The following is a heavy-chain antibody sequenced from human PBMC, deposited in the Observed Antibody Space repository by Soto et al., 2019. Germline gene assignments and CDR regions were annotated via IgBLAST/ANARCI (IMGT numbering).Heavy chain of an antibody. Sequence: QVTLKESGPVLVKPTETLTLTCTVSGFSLSNARMGVSWIRQPPGKALEWLAHIFSNDEKSYSTSLKSRLTISKDTSNRQVVLTMTNVDPVDTATYYCARIGYGGNARGEDYWGQGTLVTVSS. J-gene: IGHJ4*02. CDR3: ARIGYGGNARGEDY. CDR1: GFSLSNARMG. D-gene: IGHD2-15*01. CDR2: IFSNDEK. V-gene: IGHV2-26*01.